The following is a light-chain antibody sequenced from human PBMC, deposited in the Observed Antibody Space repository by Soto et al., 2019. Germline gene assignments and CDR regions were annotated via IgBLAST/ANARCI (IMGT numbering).Light chain of an antibody. V-gene: IGLV2-14*01. CDR2: DVG. CDR1: SSDVGAYDY. CDR3: YSYTGSSNLRV. Sequence: QLVLTQPASVSGSPGQSITISCTGTSSDVGAYDYVSWYQQHPGKAPKLMIYDVGNRPSGVSNRFSGSKSGNTASLTISGLQADDEADYYCYSYTGSSNLRVFGTGTKLTVL. J-gene: IGLJ1*01.